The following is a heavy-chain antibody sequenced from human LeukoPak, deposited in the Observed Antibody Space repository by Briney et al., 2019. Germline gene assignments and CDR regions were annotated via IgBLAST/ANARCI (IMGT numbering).Heavy chain of an antibody. CDR3: AREDDTGRYMGDDAFDI. D-gene: IGHD1-26*01. CDR1: GGTFNSYA. J-gene: IGHJ3*02. CDR2: IIPMSDTA. V-gene: IGHV1-69*06. Sequence: EASVKVSCKASGGTFNSYAISWVRQAPGQGLEWMGGIIPMSDTANYPQKFRGRLTITADIPTSTVYMELSSLRSEDTAVYYCAREDDTGRYMGDDAFDIWGQGTMVTVSS.